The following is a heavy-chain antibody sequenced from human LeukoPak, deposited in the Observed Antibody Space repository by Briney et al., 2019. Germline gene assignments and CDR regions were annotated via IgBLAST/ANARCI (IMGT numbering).Heavy chain of an antibody. CDR2: ISSSSSYI. CDR1: GFTFSSYS. J-gene: IGHJ4*02. CDR3: ARELGYYYDSIGY. Sequence: GGSLRLSCAASGFTFSSYSMNWVRQAPGKGLEWVSSISSSSSYIYCADSVKGRFTISRDNAKNSLYLQMNSLRAEDTAVYYCARELGYYYDSIGYWGQGTLVTASS. D-gene: IGHD3-22*01. V-gene: IGHV3-21*01.